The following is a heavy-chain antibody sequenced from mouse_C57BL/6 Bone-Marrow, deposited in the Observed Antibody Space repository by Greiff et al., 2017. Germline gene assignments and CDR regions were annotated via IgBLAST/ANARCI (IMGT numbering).Heavy chain of an antibody. CDR3: AAYYYGSSSPFVW. CDR1: GYTFTSYG. J-gene: IGHJ2*01. Sequence: QVQLQQSGAELARPGASVKLSCKASGYTFTSYGISWVKQRTGQGLEWIGEIYPRSGNTYYNEKFKGKATLTADKSSSTAYMELRRLTAEDAAVYFCAAYYYGSSSPFVWWGQGTTLTVSS. D-gene: IGHD1-1*01. CDR2: IYPRSGNT. V-gene: IGHV1-81*01.